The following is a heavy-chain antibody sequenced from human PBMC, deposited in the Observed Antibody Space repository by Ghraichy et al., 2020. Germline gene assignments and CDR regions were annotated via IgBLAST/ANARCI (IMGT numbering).Heavy chain of an antibody. Sequence: GESLNISCAASGFTFSSYAMSWVRQAPGKGLEWVSAISGSGGSTYYADSVKGRFTISRDNSKNTLYLQMNSLRAEDTAVYYCAKDRREDIVATIFDYWGQGTLVTVSS. V-gene: IGHV3-23*01. J-gene: IGHJ4*02. CDR2: ISGSGGST. D-gene: IGHD5-12*01. CDR1: GFTFSSYA. CDR3: AKDRREDIVATIFDY.